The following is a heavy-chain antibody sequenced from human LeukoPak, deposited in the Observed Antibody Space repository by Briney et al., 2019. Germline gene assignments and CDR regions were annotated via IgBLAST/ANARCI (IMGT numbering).Heavy chain of an antibody. CDR2: IKQDGSEK. V-gene: IGHV3-7*03. D-gene: IGHD3-3*02. Sequence: GGSLRLSCAASGFTFSSSAMSWVRQAPGKGLEWVANIKQDGSEKYYVDSVKGRFTISRDNAKNSLYLQMNSLRAEDTAVYYCAGPFHISWGQGTMVTVSS. CDR1: GFTFSSSA. J-gene: IGHJ3*01. CDR3: AGPFHIS.